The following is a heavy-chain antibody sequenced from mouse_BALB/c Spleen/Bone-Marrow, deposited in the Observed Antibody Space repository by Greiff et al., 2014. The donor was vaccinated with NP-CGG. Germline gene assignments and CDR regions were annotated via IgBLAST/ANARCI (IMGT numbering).Heavy chain of an antibody. J-gene: IGHJ4*01. D-gene: IGHD2-2*01. V-gene: IGHV1-15*01. Sequence: QVQLKESGAELVRPGASVTLSCKASGYKFTDHEMHWVKRTPVHGLEWIGSIDPETGGTAYNQNFKGKATLTADRSSTTAYMELRSLTSEDSAVYYCTREGIYFGYDVPMDYWGQGTSVTVSS. CDR1: GYKFTDHE. CDR2: IDPETGGT. CDR3: TREGIYFGYDVPMDY.